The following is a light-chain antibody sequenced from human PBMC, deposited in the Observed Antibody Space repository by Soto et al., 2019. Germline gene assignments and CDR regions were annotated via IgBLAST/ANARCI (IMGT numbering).Light chain of an antibody. Sequence: QSVLTQPASVFGSPVQSITIYCTGTSSDVGGYNYVSWYQQHPGKAPKFMIYDVSNRPSGVSNRFSGSKSGNTASLTISGLQAEDEADYYCSSYTTSNTRQIVFGTGTKVTV. CDR2: DVS. V-gene: IGLV2-14*01. CDR1: SSDVGGYNY. J-gene: IGLJ1*01. CDR3: SSYTTSNTRQIV.